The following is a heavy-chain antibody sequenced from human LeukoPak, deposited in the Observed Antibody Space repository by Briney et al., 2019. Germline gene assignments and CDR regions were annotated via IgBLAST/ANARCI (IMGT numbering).Heavy chain of an antibody. D-gene: IGHD4-17*01. V-gene: IGHV3-33*01. CDR1: GFTFSSYG. CDR3: ARVQTTVTTLDY. CDR2: IWNDGTNK. J-gene: IGHJ4*02. Sequence: GGSLRLSCAASGFTFSSYGMHWVRQAPGKGLEWVAVIWNDGTNKNYADSVKGRFIISRDNSKNTLFLQMNSLRAEDTAVYYCARVQTTVTTLDYWGQGTLVTVSS.